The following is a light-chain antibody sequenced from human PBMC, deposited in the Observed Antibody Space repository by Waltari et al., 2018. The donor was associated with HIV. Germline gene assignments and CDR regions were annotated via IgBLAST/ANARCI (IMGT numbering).Light chain of an antibody. J-gene: IGKJ2*01. V-gene: IGKV1-39*01. CDR3: QQSYSAPRT. CDR1: QTINTL. Sequence: DIQVTQSPSSLSASVGDRVTITCRASQTINTLLNWYQQKPGKAPKLLIYSASTLQSGVPSRFSGSGSGTDFSLTISSLQPEDFATYFCQQSYSAPRTFGQGTKLEI. CDR2: SAS.